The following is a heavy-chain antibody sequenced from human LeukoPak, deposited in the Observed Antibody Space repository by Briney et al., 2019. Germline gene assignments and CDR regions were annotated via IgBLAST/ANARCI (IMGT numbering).Heavy chain of an antibody. CDR2: IHPGDSKT. CDR1: GYIFTNHW. J-gene: IGHJ6*02. V-gene: IGHV5-51*01. D-gene: IGHD4-11*01. CDR3: ARTPSYSKSDV. Sequence: GESLKIPCKGSGYIFTNHWIAWVRQTPEKGLEWMGIIHPGDSKTRYSPSFQGQVTISADKSISTAYLQWSSLKASDTAMYYCARTPSYSKSDVWGQGTTVSVSS.